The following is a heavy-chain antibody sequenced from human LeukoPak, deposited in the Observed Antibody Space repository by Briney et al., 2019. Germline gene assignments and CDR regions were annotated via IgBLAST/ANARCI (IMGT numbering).Heavy chain of an antibody. D-gene: IGHD2-2*01. V-gene: IGHV1-69*05. CDR2: IIPIFGTA. CDR3: AREDCSSTSCSLGSAEYFQH. CDR1: GGTFSSYA. Sequence: GSSVKVSCKASGGTFSSYAISWVRQAPGQGLEWMGGIIPIFGTANYAQKFQGRVTITTDESTSTAYMELSSLRSEDTAVYYCAREDCSSTSCSLGSAEYFQHWGQGTLVTVSS. J-gene: IGHJ1*01.